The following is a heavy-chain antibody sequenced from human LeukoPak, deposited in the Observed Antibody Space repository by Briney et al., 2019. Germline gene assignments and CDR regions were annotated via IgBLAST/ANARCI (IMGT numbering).Heavy chain of an antibody. J-gene: IGHJ4*02. D-gene: IGHD4-23*01. Sequence: GGSLRLSCAASGFTFSSYWMNWVRQAPGKGLVWVSRIASDGSSTTYADSVRGRFSISRDNAKNTLYLQMNSLRVEDTAVYYCAGGRPHGNDYWGQGTLVTVSS. CDR2: IASDGSST. V-gene: IGHV3-74*01. CDR3: AGGRPHGNDY. CDR1: GFTFSSYW.